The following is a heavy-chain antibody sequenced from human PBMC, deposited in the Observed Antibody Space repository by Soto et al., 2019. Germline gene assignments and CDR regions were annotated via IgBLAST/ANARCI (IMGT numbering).Heavy chain of an antibody. CDR1: GFTFSSYA. Sequence: GGSLRLSCSASGFTFSSYAMHWVRQAPGKGLEWVAVISYDGSNKYYADSVKGRFTISRDNSKNTLYLQMNSLRAEDTAVYYCARDSSHGYWGQGTLVTVSS. V-gene: IGHV3-30-3*01. CDR2: ISYDGSNK. J-gene: IGHJ4*02. D-gene: IGHD6-13*01. CDR3: ARDSSHGY.